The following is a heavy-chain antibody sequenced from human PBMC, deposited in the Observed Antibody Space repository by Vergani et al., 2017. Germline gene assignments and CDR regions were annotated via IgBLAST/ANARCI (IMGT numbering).Heavy chain of an antibody. D-gene: IGHD3-3*01. Sequence: VQLVESGGGVVQPGRSLRLSCAASGFTFSSYWMSWVRQAPGKGLEWVANIKQDGSEKYYVDSVKGRFTISRDNAKNSLYLQMNSLRAEDTAVYYCARDSRYDFWSRNYMDVWGKGTTVTVSS. J-gene: IGHJ6*03. V-gene: IGHV3-7*01. CDR2: IKQDGSEK. CDR3: ARDSRYDFWSRNYMDV. CDR1: GFTFSSYW.